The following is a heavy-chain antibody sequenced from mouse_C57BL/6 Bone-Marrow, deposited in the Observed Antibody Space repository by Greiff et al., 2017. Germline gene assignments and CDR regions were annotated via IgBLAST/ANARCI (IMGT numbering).Heavy chain of an antibody. CDR3: AREGDGYYLDY. V-gene: IGHV1-64*01. J-gene: IGHJ2*01. Sequence: LQESGAELVKPGASVKLSCKASGYTFTSYWMHWVKQWPGQGLEWIGMIRPNRGSTNYNAKFKSKATLTGDKSSSTAYMQLSSLTSEDSAVYYCAREGDGYYLDYWGQGTTLTVSS. D-gene: IGHD2-3*01. CDR1: GYTFTSYW. CDR2: IRPNRGST.